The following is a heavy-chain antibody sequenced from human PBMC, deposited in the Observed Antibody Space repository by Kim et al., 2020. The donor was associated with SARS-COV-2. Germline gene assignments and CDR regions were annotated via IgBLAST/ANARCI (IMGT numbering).Heavy chain of an antibody. CDR2: MNPNSGNT. V-gene: IGHV1-8*01. CDR3: ARSTEVKLGYCSSTSCYEVGGPDRDAFDI. J-gene: IGHJ3*02. CDR1: GYTFTSYD. D-gene: IGHD2-2*01. Sequence: ASVKVSCKASGYTFTSYDINWVRQATGQGLEWMGWMNPNSGNTGYAQKFQGRVTMTRNTSISTAYMELSSLRSEDTAVYYCARSTEVKLGYCSSTSCYEVGGPDRDAFDIWGQGTMVTVSS.